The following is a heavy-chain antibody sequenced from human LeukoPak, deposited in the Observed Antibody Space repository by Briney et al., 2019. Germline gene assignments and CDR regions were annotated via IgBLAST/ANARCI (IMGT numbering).Heavy chain of an antibody. CDR2: IYYSGST. V-gene: IGHV4-59*01. Sequence: PSETLSLTCTVSGGSISSYYWSWIRQPPGKGLEWIGYIYYSGSTNYNPSLKSRVTISVDTSKNQFSLKLSSVTAADMAVYYCARNTITMIVETWGQGTLVTVSS. J-gene: IGHJ4*02. CDR3: ARNTITMIVET. D-gene: IGHD3-22*01. CDR1: GGSISSYY.